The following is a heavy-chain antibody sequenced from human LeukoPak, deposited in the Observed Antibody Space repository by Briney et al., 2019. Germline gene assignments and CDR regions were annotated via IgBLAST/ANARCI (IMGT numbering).Heavy chain of an antibody. CDR3: AKEPDRRGYCSSTSCSP. J-gene: IGHJ5*02. V-gene: IGHV3-30*02. D-gene: IGHD2-2*01. CDR2: IRYDGSNE. Sequence: GGSLRLSCAASGFTFSNYGLHWVRQAPGKGLEWVALIRYDGSNEYYAESVKGRFTISRDNSKNTLYLQMNSLRAEDTAVYYCAKEPDRRGYCSSTSCSPWGQGTLVTVSS. CDR1: GFTFSNYG.